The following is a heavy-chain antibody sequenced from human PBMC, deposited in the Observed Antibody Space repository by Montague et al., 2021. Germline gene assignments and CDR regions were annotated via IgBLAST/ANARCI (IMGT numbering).Heavy chain of an antibody. CDR3: ARGWQKRFDT. CDR2: TYYRSKWYN. V-gene: IGHV6-1*01. CDR1: GDSVSSNDAT. J-gene: IGHJ5*01. D-gene: IGHD5-24*01. Sequence: CAISGDSVSSNDATWNWIRQSPSRGLEWLGRTYYRSKWYNEYAVSVKSRITVNPDTSKNQFSLLLNSVTPEDTAVYYCARGWQKRFDTGGHGTLVTVSS.